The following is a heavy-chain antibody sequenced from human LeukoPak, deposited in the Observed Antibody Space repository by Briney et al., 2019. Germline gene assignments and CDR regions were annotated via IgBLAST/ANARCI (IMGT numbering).Heavy chain of an antibody. J-gene: IGHJ4*02. CDR3: VCDYFRCDIVATIMDS. V-gene: IGHV1-2*02. D-gene: IGHD5-12*01. Sequence: ASVKVSCKASGYMFTGNYMHWVRQAPGQRLEWMGWINPNNGGTNYAQKFQGRVTMTRDTSISTAYMELSRLTSDDTAVYYCVCDYFRCDIVATIMDSWGQGTLVTVSS. CDR2: INPNNGGT. CDR1: GYMFTGNY.